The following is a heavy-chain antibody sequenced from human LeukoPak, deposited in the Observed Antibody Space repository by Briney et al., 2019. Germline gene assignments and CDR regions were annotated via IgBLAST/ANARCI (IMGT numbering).Heavy chain of an antibody. CDR2: IIPIFGTP. D-gene: IGHD3-9*01. CDR1: GGTFSNYA. J-gene: IGHJ6*03. CDR3: AGEIDHYYMDV. Sequence: SVKVSCKASGGTFSNYAISWVRQAPGQGLEWMGGIIPIFGTPNYAQKFQGRVTITTDESTTTGYMELSSLTSEDTAVYFCAGEIDHYYMDVWGTGTTVTVSS. V-gene: IGHV1-69*05.